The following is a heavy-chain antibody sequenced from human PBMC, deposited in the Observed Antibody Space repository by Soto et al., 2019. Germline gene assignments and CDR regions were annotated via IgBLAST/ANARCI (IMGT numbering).Heavy chain of an antibody. V-gene: IGHV3-23*01. Sequence: EVQLLESGGGLVQPGGSLRLSCAASGFTFSRYAMGWVRQAPGKGLEWVSAISGSGGSPYYGDSVKGRFTISRDNSKNPVYLQVNSLRAEDAAVYDCAKAFALREGYVECWCRGTLGTVSS. D-gene: IGHD1-26*01. CDR3: AKAFALREGYVEC. CDR2: ISGSGGSP. J-gene: IGHJ2*01. CDR1: GFTFSRYA.